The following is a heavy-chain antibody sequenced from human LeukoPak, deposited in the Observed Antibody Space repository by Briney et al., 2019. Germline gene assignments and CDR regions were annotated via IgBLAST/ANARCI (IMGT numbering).Heavy chain of an antibody. J-gene: IGHJ1*01. D-gene: IGHD3-22*01. Sequence: GGSLRLSCAASGFAFSSCAMSWVRQAPGKGLEWVGRIKSKTDGGTTDYAAPVKGRFTISRDDSKNTLYLQMNSLKTEDTAVYYCSTSTSSGYYGGSQHWGQGTLVTVSS. V-gene: IGHV3-15*01. CDR1: GFAFSSCA. CDR3: STSTSSGYYGGSQH. CDR2: IKSKTDGGTT.